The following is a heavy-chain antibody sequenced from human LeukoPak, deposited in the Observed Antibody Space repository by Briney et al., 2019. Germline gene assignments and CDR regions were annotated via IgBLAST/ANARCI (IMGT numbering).Heavy chain of an antibody. CDR3: AKGRGSSSGSCIDF. CDR1: GFTFSSYA. CDR2: ISGSGGST. D-gene: IGHD3-22*01. J-gene: IGHJ4*02. Sequence: GGSLRLSCAASGFTFSSYAMSWVRQAPGKGLEWVSGISGSGGSTSYADSVKGQFTISRDTSKNTLDLQMNSLRAEDTAVYYCAKGRGSSSGSCIDFWGQGTLVTVSS. V-gene: IGHV3-23*01.